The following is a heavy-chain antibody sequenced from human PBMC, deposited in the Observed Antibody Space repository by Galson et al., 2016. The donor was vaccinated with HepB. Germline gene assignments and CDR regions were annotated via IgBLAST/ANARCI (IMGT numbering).Heavy chain of an antibody. Sequence: ETLSLTCGVSGDSIGSSNRWNWVRQPPGKGLEWIGEIYHSGSTTYDPSLKSRVTISVDKSKNQFSLKLSSVTAADTAVYYCARVGSWYGPFDYWGQGILVTVSS. CDR1: GDSIGSSNR. CDR2: IYHSGST. D-gene: IGHD6-13*01. J-gene: IGHJ4*02. V-gene: IGHV4-4*02. CDR3: ARVGSWYGPFDY.